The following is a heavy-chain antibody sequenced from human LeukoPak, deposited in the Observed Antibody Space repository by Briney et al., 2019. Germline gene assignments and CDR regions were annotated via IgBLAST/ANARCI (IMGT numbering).Heavy chain of an antibody. V-gene: IGHV3-21*01. CDR2: ISSSSSYI. CDR1: GFTFSSYS. Sequence: PGGSLRLSCAASGFTFSSYSMNWVRQAPGKGLEWVSSISSSSSYIYYADSVKGRFTISRDNAKNSLYLQMNSLRAEDTAIYYCARQWFGDWGYYFDYWGQGTLVTVSS. J-gene: IGHJ4*02. CDR3: ARQWFGDWGYYFDY. D-gene: IGHD3-10*01.